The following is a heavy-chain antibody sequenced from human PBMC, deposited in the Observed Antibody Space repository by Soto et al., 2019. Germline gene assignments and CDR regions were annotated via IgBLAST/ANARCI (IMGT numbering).Heavy chain of an antibody. CDR2: IVVGGGNT. D-gene: IGHD7-27*01. J-gene: IGHJ4*02. CDR1: GFTFTSSA. Sequence: SVKVSCKASGFTFTSSAVQWVRQARGQRLEWIGWIVVGGGNTNYAQKFQERVTITRDMSTSTAYMELSSLRSEDTAVYYCAAGDSSLKGLAGYWGQGTLVTVSS. CDR3: AAGDSSLKGLAGY. V-gene: IGHV1-58*01.